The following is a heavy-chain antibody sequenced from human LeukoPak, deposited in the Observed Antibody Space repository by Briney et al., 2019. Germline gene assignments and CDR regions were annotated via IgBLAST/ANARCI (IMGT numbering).Heavy chain of an antibody. D-gene: IGHD3-16*01. J-gene: IGHJ4*02. Sequence: ASVKVSCKASGYTFTGYYMHWVRQAPGQGLEWMGWINPNSGDRKFAREFQGRVTMTRDTSISTAYMGLSRLRSDDTAVYYCATQRGSYLWGTDFDYWGQGTLVT. V-gene: IGHV1-2*02. CDR1: GYTFTGYY. CDR2: INPNSGDR. CDR3: ATQRGSYLWGTDFDY.